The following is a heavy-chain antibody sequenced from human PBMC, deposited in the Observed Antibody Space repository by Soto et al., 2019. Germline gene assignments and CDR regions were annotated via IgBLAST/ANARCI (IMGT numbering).Heavy chain of an antibody. CDR2: IYYSGSA. J-gene: IGHJ4*02. Sequence: PSETLSLTCTVSGGSFSRSSYDCGWIRQPPGKGLEWIGNIYYSGSAYYNPSLKSRVTISVDTSKNQFSLKLSSVTAADTAVYYCARESYYGSGATVVAYWGQGTLVTVSS. V-gene: IGHV4-39*02. CDR3: ARESYYGSGATVVAY. D-gene: IGHD3-10*01. CDR1: GGSFSRSSYD.